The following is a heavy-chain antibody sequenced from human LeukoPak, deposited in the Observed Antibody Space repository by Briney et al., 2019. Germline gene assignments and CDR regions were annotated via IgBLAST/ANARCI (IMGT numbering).Heavy chain of an antibody. D-gene: IGHD3-22*01. CDR2: IYWDDDK. Sequence: SGPTLVKPTQTLTLTCTFSGFSLSTSGVGVGWIRQPPGKALEWLALIYWDDDKHYSPSLKSRLTITKDTSKNQVVLTMTNMDPVDTATYYCARGNTLITIHYFDYWGQGTLVTVSS. CDR1: GFSLSTSGVG. V-gene: IGHV2-5*02. CDR3: ARGNTLITIHYFDY. J-gene: IGHJ4*02.